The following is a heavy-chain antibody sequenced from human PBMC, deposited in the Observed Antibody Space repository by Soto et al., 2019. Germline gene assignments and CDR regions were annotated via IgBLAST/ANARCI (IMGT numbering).Heavy chain of an antibody. D-gene: IGHD3-10*01. V-gene: IGHV4-59*01. CDR1: GGSISRYY. Sequence: QVQLQESGPGLVKPSETLSLTCTVSGGSISRYYWNWIRQPPGKGLEWIGYIYYSGSTNYNPSLKSRAPLSVDPYKTQFSLKLSSVTAADTAVYYCARDPGSGSYYGWFDPWGQGTLVTVSS. J-gene: IGHJ5*02. CDR2: IYYSGST. CDR3: ARDPGSGSYYGWFDP.